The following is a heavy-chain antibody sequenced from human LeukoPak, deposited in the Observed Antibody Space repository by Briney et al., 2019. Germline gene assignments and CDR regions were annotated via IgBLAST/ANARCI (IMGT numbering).Heavy chain of an antibody. J-gene: IGHJ4*02. CDR1: GFTFSSYS. D-gene: IGHD6-19*01. Sequence: PGGSLRLSCAASGFTFSSYSMNWVRQAPGKGLEWVSYISSSSSTIYYADPVKGRFTISRDNAKNSLYLQMNSLRAEDTAVYYCAKDQLGGIAVAGTKDDYWGQGTLVTVSS. CDR2: ISSSSSTI. V-gene: IGHV3-48*01. CDR3: AKDQLGGIAVAGTKDDY.